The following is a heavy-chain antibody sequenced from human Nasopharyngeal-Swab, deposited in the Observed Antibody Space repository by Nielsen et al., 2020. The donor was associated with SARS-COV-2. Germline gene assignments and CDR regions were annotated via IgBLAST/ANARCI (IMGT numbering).Heavy chain of an antibody. J-gene: IGHJ4*02. D-gene: IGHD3-9*01. CDR2: ISYDGSNK. Sequence: GESLKISCAASGFIFSGYGMHWVRQAPGKGLEWVALISYDGSNKFYADSVKGRFTTSRDNSKNTLYLQMNSLRAEDTAVYYCAKDRYFAHYYFDYWGQGTLVTVSS. CDR3: AKDRYFAHYYFDY. V-gene: IGHV3-30*18. CDR1: GFIFSGYG.